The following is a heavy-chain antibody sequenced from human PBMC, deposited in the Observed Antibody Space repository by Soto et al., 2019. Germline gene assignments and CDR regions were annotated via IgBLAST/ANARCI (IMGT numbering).Heavy chain of an antibody. CDR2: ISSSSTI. CDR1: GFTFSSYS. D-gene: IGHD6-13*01. J-gene: IGHJ5*02. CDR3: ARHPERIAQIGWFDP. V-gene: IGHV3-48*01. Sequence: PGGSLRLSCAASGFTFSSYSMNWVRQAPGKGLEWVSYISSSSTIYYADSVKGRFTISRDNAKNSLYLQMNSLRAEDTAVYYCARHPERIAQIGWFDPWGQGTLVTVSS.